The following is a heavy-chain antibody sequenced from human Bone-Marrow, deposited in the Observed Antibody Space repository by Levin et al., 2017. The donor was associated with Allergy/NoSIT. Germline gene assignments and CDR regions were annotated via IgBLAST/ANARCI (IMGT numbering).Heavy chain of an antibody. CDR1: GFLLSSSGGG. Sequence: SGPTLVKPTQTLTLTCTFFGFLLSSSGGGVGWIRQPPGKALEWLAFIYWNDDKRYSPSLKSRLTITKDTSKNQVVLTMTNMDPVDTATYYCAHSSYDSSGYYYFDSWGQGTLVTVSS. J-gene: IGHJ4*02. CDR2: IYWNDDK. CDR3: AHSSYDSSGYYYFDS. V-gene: IGHV2-5*01. D-gene: IGHD3-22*01.